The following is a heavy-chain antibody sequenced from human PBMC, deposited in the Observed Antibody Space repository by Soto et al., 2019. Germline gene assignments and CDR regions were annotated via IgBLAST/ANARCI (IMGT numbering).Heavy chain of an antibody. CDR2: IYWNDDT. J-gene: IGHJ4*02. CDR3: AHRGYYGSGTFGGFDY. D-gene: IGHD3-10*01. Sequence: QITLKESGPTLVNPTQTLTLTCTFSGFSLSTSGVGVGWIRQPPGTALEWLALIYWNDDTRYSPSLKSRLTLTKDTSKNQVVLTMTNMDPVDTATYYCAHRGYYGSGTFGGFDYWGQGTLVTVSS. CDR1: GFSLSTSGVG. V-gene: IGHV2-5*01.